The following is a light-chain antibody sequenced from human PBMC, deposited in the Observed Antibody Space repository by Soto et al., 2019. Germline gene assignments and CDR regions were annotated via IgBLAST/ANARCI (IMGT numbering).Light chain of an antibody. CDR2: GAS. CDR1: QAISRS. Sequence: DIQLTQSPSFLSASVGDKVTITCRASQAISRSLAWYQQNPGKAPKLLIYGASTLQSVVPSRFSGSGSGTEFTLTIGSLQPEDFATYYCQQLNSYPLTFGGGAKVEMK. V-gene: IGKV1-9*01. CDR3: QQLNSYPLT. J-gene: IGKJ4*01.